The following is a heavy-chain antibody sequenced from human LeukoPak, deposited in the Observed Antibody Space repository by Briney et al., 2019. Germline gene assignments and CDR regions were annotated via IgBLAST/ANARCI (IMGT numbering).Heavy chain of an antibody. D-gene: IGHD6-19*01. CDR2: TEYSGGSA. V-gene: IGHV3-23*01. CDR3: AKAGPYSSGWYGLDV. CDR1: GFTLSSYE. Sequence: GGSLRLSCIVSGFTLSSYEMSWIRQAPGKGLEWVASTEYSGGSAYYADSVKGRFSISREDSKNTLYLQLNSLRAEDTAVYYCAKAGPYSSGWYGLDVWGKGTTVTISS. J-gene: IGHJ6*04.